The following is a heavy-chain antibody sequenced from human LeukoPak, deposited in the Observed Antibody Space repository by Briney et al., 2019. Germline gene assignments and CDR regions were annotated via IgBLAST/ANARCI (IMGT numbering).Heavy chain of an antibody. J-gene: IGHJ4*02. CDR1: GFTFDDYA. Sequence: GGSLRLSCAASGFTFDDYAMHWVRQAPGKSLEWVSDISWNSGNVGYADSVKGRFTISRDNAKNSVYLQMNSLRTEDTALYYCAKDRGYGSGSYGHFDYWGQGALVTVSS. D-gene: IGHD3-10*01. CDR2: ISWNSGNV. CDR3: AKDRGYGSGSYGHFDY. V-gene: IGHV3-9*01.